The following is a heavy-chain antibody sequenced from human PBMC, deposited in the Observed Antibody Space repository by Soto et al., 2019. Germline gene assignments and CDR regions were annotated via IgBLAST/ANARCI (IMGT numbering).Heavy chain of an antibody. CDR3: AKAVTTSWFDY. D-gene: IGHD4-17*01. Sequence: QVQLVESGGGVVQPGRSLRLSCAASGFTFSSYGMHWVRQAPGKGLEWMAIIWYDGSNKYYADSVKGRFTISRDNSKNTLYLQMTSLRGEDTAMYYCAKAVTTSWFDYWGQGTLVTVSS. CDR1: GFTFSSYG. V-gene: IGHV3-33*06. CDR2: IWYDGSNK. J-gene: IGHJ4*02.